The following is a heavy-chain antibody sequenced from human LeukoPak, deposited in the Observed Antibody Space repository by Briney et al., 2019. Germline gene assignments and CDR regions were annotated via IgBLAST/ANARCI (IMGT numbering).Heavy chain of an antibody. CDR1: GFTVSSNY. Sequence: GGSLRLSCAASGFTVSSNYMSWVRQAPGKGLEWVSVIYSGGSTYYADSVKGRFTISRDNSKNTLYLQMNSLRAEDTAVYYCAKDRTSIAARRGGMGAFDIWAKGQWSPSLQ. CDR2: IYSGGST. CDR3: AKDRTSIAARRGGMGAFDI. V-gene: IGHV3-53*05. D-gene: IGHD6-6*01. J-gene: IGHJ3*02.